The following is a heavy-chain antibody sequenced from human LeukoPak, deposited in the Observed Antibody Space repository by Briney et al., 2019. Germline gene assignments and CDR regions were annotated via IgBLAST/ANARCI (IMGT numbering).Heavy chain of an antibody. CDR1: EFTFSSYS. D-gene: IGHD1-26*01. CDR3: ARAAKWEFYHYYMDV. V-gene: IGHV3-48*01. CDR2: ISNGSGNR. Sequence: GGSLRLSCVASEFTFSSYSMIWVRQAPGKGLEWISYISNGSGNRYYADSVKGRFTTSRDNATNLLYLQMNNLRADDTAVYYCARAAKWEFYHYYMDVWGKGTTVAVSS. J-gene: IGHJ6*03.